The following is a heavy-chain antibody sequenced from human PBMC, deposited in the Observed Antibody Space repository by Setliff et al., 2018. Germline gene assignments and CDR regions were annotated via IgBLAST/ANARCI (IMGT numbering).Heavy chain of an antibody. CDR2: INTGGGSS. D-gene: IGHD6-13*01. CDR1: GYSLVTHY. Sequence: ASVKVSCKASGYSLVTHYMHWVRQAPRQGLEWMGLINTGGGSSSYSPKFQGRVTMTRDTSTSTVYMEVNILGSEDTAVYFCARAGLASAGRKGIFDYWGQGTLVTVSS. CDR3: ARAGLASAGRKGIFDY. J-gene: IGHJ4*02. V-gene: IGHV1-46*01.